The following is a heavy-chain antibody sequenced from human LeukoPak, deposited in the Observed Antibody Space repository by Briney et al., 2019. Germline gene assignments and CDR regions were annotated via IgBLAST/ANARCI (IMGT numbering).Heavy chain of an antibody. CDR2: ISGGGGIT. CDR1: GFTFSSYA. Sequence: GGSLRLSCAASGFTFSSYAMSWVRQAPGKGLEWVSAISGGGGITYYADSVKGRFTISRDNSKNTLYLQMNSLRAEDTAVYYCAKENYDSSGYYYVYYWGQGTLVTVSS. D-gene: IGHD3-22*01. CDR3: AKENYDSSGYYYVYY. J-gene: IGHJ4*02. V-gene: IGHV3-23*01.